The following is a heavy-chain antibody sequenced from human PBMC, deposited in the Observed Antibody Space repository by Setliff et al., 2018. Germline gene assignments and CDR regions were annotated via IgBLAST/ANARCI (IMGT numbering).Heavy chain of an antibody. Sequence: ASVTVSCKASGYTFTNYGISWVRQAPGQGLEWMAYINAYNGDTYYAENLQVRVTVSTDTSTTTTYMELRNLRSDDTAVYYCARDADNYDTSENPIFDYWGQGTLVT. V-gene: IGHV1-18*01. CDR2: INAYNGDT. CDR1: GYTFTNYG. CDR3: ARDADNYDTSENPIFDY. J-gene: IGHJ4*02. D-gene: IGHD3-22*01.